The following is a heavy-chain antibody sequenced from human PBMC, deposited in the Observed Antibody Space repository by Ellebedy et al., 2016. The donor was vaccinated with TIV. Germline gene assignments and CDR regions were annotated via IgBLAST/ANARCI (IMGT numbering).Heavy chain of an antibody. Sequence: AASVQVSCKASGYTFTGYYIHWVRPAPGQRLPWMGWINPYSGASKYVEKFQDRVTLTSDTSITTLYLALRSLTSEDTAVYFCARRGSTGTVDHWGQGTLVTVSS. J-gene: IGHJ1*01. CDR1: GYTFTGYY. V-gene: IGHV1-2*02. CDR2: INPYSGAS. D-gene: IGHD1-1*01. CDR3: ARRGSTGTVDH.